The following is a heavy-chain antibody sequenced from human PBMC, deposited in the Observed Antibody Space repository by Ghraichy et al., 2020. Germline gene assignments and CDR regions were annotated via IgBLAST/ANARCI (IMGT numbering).Heavy chain of an antibody. V-gene: IGHV3-72*01. Sequence: GGSLRLSCAASGFTFGDHYMDWVRQAPGKGLEWVGRSKEKAESYATEYAASVRGRFTISRDDSKNSLYLQMHSLKAEDTAIYYCTRGGGPYTPFNYWGQGTLITVSS. D-gene: IGHD3-16*01. J-gene: IGHJ4*02. CDR2: SKEKAESYAT. CDR3: TRGGGPYTPFNY. CDR1: GFTFGDHY.